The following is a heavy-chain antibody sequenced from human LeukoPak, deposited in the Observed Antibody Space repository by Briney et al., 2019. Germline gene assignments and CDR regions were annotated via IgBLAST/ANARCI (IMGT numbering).Heavy chain of an antibody. V-gene: IGHV3-30*04. CDR1: RFSFSSYA. CDR3: AELGITMIGGV. CDR2: ISYDGSNK. Sequence: GGSLRLSCAASRFSFSSYAMHWVRQAQGKGLEWVAVISYDGSNKYYADSVKGRFTISRDNAKNSLYLQMNSLRAEDTAVYYCAELGITMIGGVWGKGTTVTISS. D-gene: IGHD3-10*02. J-gene: IGHJ6*04.